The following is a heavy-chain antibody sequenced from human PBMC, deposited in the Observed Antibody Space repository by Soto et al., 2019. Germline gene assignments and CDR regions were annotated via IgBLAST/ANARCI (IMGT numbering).Heavy chain of an antibody. Sequence: GGSLRLSWAASGLTFSSNAMSWVRHAPGKGLEWVSAISGSGGSTYYADSVKGRFTISRDNSKNTLYLQINSLRAEDTAVYYCAKDEGRIFPFDYRGQGTLVTVSS. CDR2: ISGSGGST. CDR1: GLTFSSNA. CDR3: AKDEGRIFPFDY. J-gene: IGHJ4*02. V-gene: IGHV3-23*01. D-gene: IGHD2-15*01.